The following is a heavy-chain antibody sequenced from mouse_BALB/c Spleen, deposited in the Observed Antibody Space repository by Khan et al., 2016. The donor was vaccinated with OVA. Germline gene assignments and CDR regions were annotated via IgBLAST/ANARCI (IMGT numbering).Heavy chain of an antibody. CDR3: EWDSNVDY. V-gene: IGHV5-17*02. CDR1: GFTFSRFG. Sequence: EVELVESGGGLVQPGGSRKLSCAASGFTFSRFGMHWVRQAPEKGLEWVAYISSGSSTIYYADTVTGRFTISRDNPTNTLFLQMTSLRSENAAMYYCEWDSNVDYWGQGTTLTVSS. J-gene: IGHJ2*01. CDR2: ISSGSSTI. D-gene: IGHD4-1*01.